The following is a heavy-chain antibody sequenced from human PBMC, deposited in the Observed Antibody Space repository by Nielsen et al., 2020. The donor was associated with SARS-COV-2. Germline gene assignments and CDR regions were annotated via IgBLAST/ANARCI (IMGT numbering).Heavy chain of an antibody. CDR3: ARGLSGGREHVFFDY. V-gene: IGHV3-9*01. J-gene: IGHJ4*02. D-gene: IGHD1/OR15-1a*01. Sequence: SLKISCAASGFTFDDYAMHWVRQAPGKGLEWVSGISWNSGSIGYADSVQGRFTISRDNAQNSLYLQMNSLRPEDTAVYYCARGLSGGREHVFFDYWGQGKLVTVSS. CDR1: GFTFDDYA. CDR2: ISWNSGSI.